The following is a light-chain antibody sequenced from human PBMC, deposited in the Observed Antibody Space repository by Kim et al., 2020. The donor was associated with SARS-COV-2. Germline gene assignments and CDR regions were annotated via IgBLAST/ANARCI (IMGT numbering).Light chain of an antibody. CDR3: GADHGSGSNLRV. J-gene: IGLJ1*01. Sequence: LVLTQPPSASASLGASVTLTCTLSSGYSNYKVDWYQQRPGKGPRFVMRVGTGGIVGSKGDGIPDRFSVLGSGLNRYLTIKNIQEEDESDYHCGADHGSGSNLRVFGTGTKVTVL. CDR1: SGYSNYK. CDR2: VGTGGIVG. V-gene: IGLV9-49*01.